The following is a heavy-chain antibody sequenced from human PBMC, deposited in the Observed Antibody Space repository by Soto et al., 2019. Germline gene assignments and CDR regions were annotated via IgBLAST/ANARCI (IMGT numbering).Heavy chain of an antibody. Sequence: PSEMMCVSWTVFYGSIVHHYGSRILQPPGKPLEWIGYVYYSGSASYNPSLRSRVTISVDTSKNQFSLRLSSLTAADTAIYYCARFNYGPPYYYYAMDVWGQGTTVTVSS. D-gene: IGHD3-10*01. V-gene: IGHV4-59*11. CDR2: VYYSGSA. CDR1: YGSIVHHY. CDR3: ARFNYGPPYYYYAMDV. J-gene: IGHJ6*02.